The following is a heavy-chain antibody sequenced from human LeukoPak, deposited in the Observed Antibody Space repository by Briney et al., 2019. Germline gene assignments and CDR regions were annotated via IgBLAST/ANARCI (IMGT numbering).Heavy chain of an antibody. Sequence: SETLSLTCAVSGGSISSGGYSWSWIRQPPGKGLEWIGYIYHSGSTYYNPSLKSRVAISVDRSKNQFSLKLSSVTAADTAVYYCARGIAVAGPFDYWGQGTLVTVSS. CDR1: GGSISSGGYS. D-gene: IGHD6-19*01. V-gene: IGHV4-30-2*01. CDR2: IYHSGST. J-gene: IGHJ4*02. CDR3: ARGIAVAGPFDY.